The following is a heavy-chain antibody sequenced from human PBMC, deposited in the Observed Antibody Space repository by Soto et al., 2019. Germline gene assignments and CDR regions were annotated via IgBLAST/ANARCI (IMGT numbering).Heavy chain of an antibody. CDR3: ARDLWGYCGTACYPLDV. Sequence: PSETLSLTCTVSGGSISRYYWSWIRQTPGKGLEWIGYLYNTGSTIYNPSLESRVTISVDTSKNQFSLKLNSVTAADTAVYYCARDLWGYCGTACYPLDVWGPGTTVTVAS. D-gene: IGHD2-21*02. CDR1: GGSISRYY. J-gene: IGHJ6*02. CDR2: LYNTGST. V-gene: IGHV4-59*01.